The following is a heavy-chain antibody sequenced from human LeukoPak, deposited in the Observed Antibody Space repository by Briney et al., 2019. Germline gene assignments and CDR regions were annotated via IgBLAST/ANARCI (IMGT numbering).Heavy chain of an antibody. CDR2: FRGSGGRT. CDR1: GFTFTSDG. D-gene: IGHD3-22*01. Sequence: GGAVSLSGAAFGFTFTSDGMGGSGQARGRGVEGVPLFRGSGGRTYSADSVKGRFTISRDNSKNTLYLHMNSLRAEDTAVYYCAKAHYDSSGYYNGEYFQHWGQGTLVTVSS. J-gene: IGHJ1*01. CDR3: AKAHYDSSGYYNGEYFQH. V-gene: IGHV3-23*01.